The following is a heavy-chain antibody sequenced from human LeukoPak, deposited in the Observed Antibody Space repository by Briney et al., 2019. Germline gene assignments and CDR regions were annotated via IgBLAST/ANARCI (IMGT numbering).Heavy chain of an antibody. Sequence: SVKVSCKASGGTFSSYAISWVRQAPGQGLEWMGGIIPIFGTANYAQKFQGRVTITADKSTSTAYMELSSLRSEDTAVYYCARGGQYYYDIALGYWGQGTLVTVSS. CDR3: ARGGQYYYDIALGY. V-gene: IGHV1-69*06. CDR2: IIPIFGTA. CDR1: GGTFSSYA. D-gene: IGHD3-22*01. J-gene: IGHJ4*02.